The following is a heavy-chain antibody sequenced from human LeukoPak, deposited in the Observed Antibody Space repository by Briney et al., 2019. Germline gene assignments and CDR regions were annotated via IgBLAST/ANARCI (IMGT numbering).Heavy chain of an antibody. J-gene: IGHJ4*02. CDR2: IYTSGST. CDR3: ASGLVMSGIFDY. CDR1: GGSISSGSYY. Sequence: PSETLSLTCTVSGGSISSGSYYWSWIRQPAGKGLEWIGRIYTSGSTNYNPSLKSRVTISVDTSKNQFSLKLSSVTAADTAVYYCASGLVMSGIFDYWGQGTLVTVSS. D-gene: IGHD3/OR15-3a*01. V-gene: IGHV4-61*02.